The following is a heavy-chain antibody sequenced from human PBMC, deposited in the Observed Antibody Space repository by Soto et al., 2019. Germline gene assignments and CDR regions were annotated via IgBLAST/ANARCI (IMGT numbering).Heavy chain of an antibody. V-gene: IGHV3-21*01. Sequence: GSSQTVSCAASGFTFISYSMNWVRQVPGKGLEWVSSISSSSSYIYYADSVKGRFTISRDNAKNSLYLQMNSLRAEDTAVYYCARDALRYFVPFDYWGQGTLVTVSS. D-gene: IGHD3-9*01. CDR1: GFTFISYS. CDR2: ISSSSSYI. J-gene: IGHJ4*02. CDR3: ARDALRYFVPFDY.